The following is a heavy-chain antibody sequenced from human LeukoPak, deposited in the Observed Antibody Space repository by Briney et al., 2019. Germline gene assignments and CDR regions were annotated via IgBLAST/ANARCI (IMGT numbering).Heavy chain of an antibody. CDR1: GGSFSGHY. CDR3: ARARGEVAIDY. CDR2: INHSGDT. Sequence: SETLSLTCAVYGGSFSGHYWSWVRQPPGKGLEWIGEINHSGDTNHNPSLKSRVTLSVDTSKNQFSLKVNSVTAADTAVYYCARARGEVAIDYWGQGTLVTVSS. J-gene: IGHJ4*02. V-gene: IGHV4-34*01. D-gene: IGHD5-24*01.